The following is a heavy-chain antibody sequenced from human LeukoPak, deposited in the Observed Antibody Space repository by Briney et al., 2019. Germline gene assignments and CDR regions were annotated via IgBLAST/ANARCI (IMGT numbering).Heavy chain of an antibody. CDR2: IYSGGST. J-gene: IGHJ4*02. CDR3: ARSIAARPGITLDY. V-gene: IGHV3-53*01. Sequence: GGSLRLSCAASGFTVSSNYMSWVRQAPGKGLEWVSVIYSGGSTYYADSVKGRFTISRDNSNNTLYLQMNSLRAEDTAVYYCARSIAARPGITLDYWGQGTLVTVSS. D-gene: IGHD6-6*01. CDR1: GFTVSSNY.